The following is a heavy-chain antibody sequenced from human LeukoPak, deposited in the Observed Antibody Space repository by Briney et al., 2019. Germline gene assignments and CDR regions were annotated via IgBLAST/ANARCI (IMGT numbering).Heavy chain of an antibody. CDR2: INPSGSP. CDR3: ASVRHDPLEYYYYIDV. Sequence: PSETLSLTCAVYGDSLRRYYWTWIRQPPGKGLEWLGEINPSGSPDYNPSLKSRATISLDTSKNQFSLRLASVTAADTALYYCASVRHDPLEYYYYIDVWATGTTVTVSS. D-gene: IGHD2/OR15-2a*01. J-gene: IGHJ6*03. CDR1: GDSLRRYY. V-gene: IGHV4-34*01.